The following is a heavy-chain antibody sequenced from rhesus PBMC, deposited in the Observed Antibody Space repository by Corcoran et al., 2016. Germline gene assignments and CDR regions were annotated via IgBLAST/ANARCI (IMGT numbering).Heavy chain of an antibody. CDR1: GYRFTSYW. J-gene: IGHJ6*01. D-gene: IGHD1-20*01. Sequence: EVQMVQSGADVKRSGESLKISCMTSGYRFTSYWISWVRSMPSKGLGWMGAIDPSESDTIYSPSFQGQGTISADKSISTTYLQWSSLKASDSATYYCAKDSARTTEIYVLDSWGQGVVVTVSS. V-gene: IGHV5-2*01. CDR2: IDPSESDT. CDR3: AKDSARTTEIYVLDS.